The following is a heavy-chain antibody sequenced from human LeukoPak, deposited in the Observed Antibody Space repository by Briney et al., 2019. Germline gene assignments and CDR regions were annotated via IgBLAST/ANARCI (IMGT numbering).Heavy chain of an antibody. Sequence: SQTLSLTCAISGDSVSSNRAAWNWIRQSPSRGLEWLGRTYYRSKWYNDYAVSVKSRLTINADTSKNQFSLQLNSVTPEDTAVYYCASAVPVAGTGAFDYGGQGTLVTVSS. CDR2: TYYRSKWYN. CDR3: ASAVPVAGTGAFDY. D-gene: IGHD6-19*01. CDR1: GDSVSSNRAA. V-gene: IGHV6-1*01. J-gene: IGHJ4*02.